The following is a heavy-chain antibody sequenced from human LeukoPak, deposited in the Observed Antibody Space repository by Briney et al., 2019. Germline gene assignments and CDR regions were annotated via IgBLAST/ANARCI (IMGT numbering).Heavy chain of an antibody. CDR1: GFTFSSYE. CDR3: ARILRYFDRGAFDI. Sequence: PGGSLRLSCAASGFTFSSYEMNWVRQAPGKGLEWVSYISSSGNTIYYADSVKGRFTISRDNAKNSLYLQMNSLRAEDTAVYYCARILRYFDRGAFDIWGQGTMVTVSS. CDR2: ISSSGNTI. J-gene: IGHJ3*02. V-gene: IGHV3-48*03. D-gene: IGHD3-9*01.